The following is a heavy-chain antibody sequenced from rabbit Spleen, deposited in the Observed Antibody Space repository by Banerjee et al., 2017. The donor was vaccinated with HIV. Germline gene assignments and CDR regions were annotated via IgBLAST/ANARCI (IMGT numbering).Heavy chain of an antibody. J-gene: IGHJ4*01. CDR1: GFSFSSGYD. D-gene: IGHD2-1*01. CDR3: ARGVYDDYDTYYFDL. V-gene: IGHV1S40*01. CDR2: IYAAGSGDT. Sequence: QSLEESGGDLVKPGASLTLTRTASGFSFSSGYDMCWVRQAPGKGLEWIACIYAAGSGDTDHANWATGRFSVSKTSSTTVTLQMTSLTAADTATYFCARGVYDDYDTYYFDLWGQGTLVTVS.